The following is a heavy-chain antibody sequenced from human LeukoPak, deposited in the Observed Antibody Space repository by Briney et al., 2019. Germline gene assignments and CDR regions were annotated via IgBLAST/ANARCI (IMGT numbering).Heavy chain of an antibody. V-gene: IGHV1-2*02. Sequence: ASEKVSCKASGYTFTGYYMHWVRQAPGQGLEWMGWINPNSGGTNYAQKFQGRVTMTRDTSISTAYMELSRLRSDDTAVYYCARRRWTPRGVDYWGQGTLVTVSS. J-gene: IGHJ4*02. CDR2: INPNSGGT. D-gene: IGHD1-1*01. CDR1: GYTFTGYY. CDR3: ARRRWTPRGVDY.